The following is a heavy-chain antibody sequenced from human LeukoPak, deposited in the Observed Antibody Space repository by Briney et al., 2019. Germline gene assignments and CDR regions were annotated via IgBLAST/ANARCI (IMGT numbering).Heavy chain of an antibody. CDR2: ISAYNGNT. Sequence: ASVKVSCKASGYTFTIYGISWVRQAPGQGLEWMGWISAYNGNTNYAQKLQGRVTMTTDTSTSTAYMELRSLRSDDTAVYYCARVLGYCSSTSCHNWFDPWGQGTLVTVSS. CDR1: GYTFTIYG. D-gene: IGHD2-2*03. CDR3: ARVLGYCSSTSCHNWFDP. V-gene: IGHV1-18*01. J-gene: IGHJ5*02.